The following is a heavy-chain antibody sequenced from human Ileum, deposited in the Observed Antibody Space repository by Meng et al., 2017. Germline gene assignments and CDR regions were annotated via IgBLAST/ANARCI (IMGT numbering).Heavy chain of an antibody. J-gene: IGHJ6*01. CDR2: INGDGSDT. CDR3: ARDLRVVMGSGTRGYFYGMDV. V-gene: IGHV3-74*01. D-gene: IGHD2-21*01. CDR1: GFTFTSYW. Sequence: GESLKISCATSGFTFTSYWMHWVRQAPGKGLVWVSRINGDGSDTTYADSVKGRFTISRDNAKNALYLQMSSLRAEDTAVYYCARDLRVVMGSGTRGYFYGMDVWGQGTTVT.